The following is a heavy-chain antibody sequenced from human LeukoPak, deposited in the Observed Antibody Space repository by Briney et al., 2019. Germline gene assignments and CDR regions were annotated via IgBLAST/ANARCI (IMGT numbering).Heavy chain of an antibody. CDR1: GYTFTGYL. J-gene: IGHJ4*02. Sequence: SVKVSCKTSGYTFTGYLVHWVRQAPGQGLEWMGRIIPILGIANYAQKFQGRVTITADKSTSTAYMELSSLRSEDTAVYYCGVSGYDPLSFDYWGQGTLVTVSS. CDR2: IIPILGIA. V-gene: IGHV1-69*02. D-gene: IGHD5-12*01. CDR3: GVSGYDPLSFDY.